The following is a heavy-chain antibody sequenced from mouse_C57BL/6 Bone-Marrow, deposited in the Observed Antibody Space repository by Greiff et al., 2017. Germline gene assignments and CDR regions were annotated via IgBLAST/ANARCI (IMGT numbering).Heavy chain of an antibody. J-gene: IGHJ3*01. D-gene: IGHD1-1*01. Sequence: EVQLQQSGAELVRPGASVKLSCTASGFNIKDDYMHWVKQRPEQGLEWIGWIDPENGDTEYASKFQGKATITADTSSNTAYLQLSSLTSEDTAVYYCTTRNCGSRFAYWGQGTLVTVSA. V-gene: IGHV14-4*01. CDR1: GFNIKDDY. CDR2: IDPENGDT. CDR3: TTRNCGSRFAY.